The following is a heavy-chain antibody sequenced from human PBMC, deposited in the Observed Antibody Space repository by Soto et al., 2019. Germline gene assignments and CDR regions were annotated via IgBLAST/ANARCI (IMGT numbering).Heavy chain of an antibody. CDR2: IYYSGST. Sequence: SETLSLTCTVSGGSISSSSYYWGWIRQPPGKGLEWIGSIYYSGSTYYNPSLKNRVTISVDTSKNQVSLKLRSVAAADTAIYYCATTRGIAVGGSFDYWGQGIQVTVSS. CDR3: ATTRGIAVGGSFDY. D-gene: IGHD6-19*01. J-gene: IGHJ4*02. V-gene: IGHV4-39*01. CDR1: GGSISSSSYY.